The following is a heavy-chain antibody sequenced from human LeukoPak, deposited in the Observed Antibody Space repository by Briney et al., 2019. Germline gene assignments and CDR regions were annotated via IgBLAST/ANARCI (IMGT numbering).Heavy chain of an antibody. Sequence: PGGSLRLSCAASGFDFSHYGMSWVRQSPGKGLEWVSTFSGTSTLTYYADSVKGRFTISRDDSKNVLYLQMNSLRDEDTAVYYCAKGDSYYDLLTCFDLWGPGTLITVSS. D-gene: IGHD3-9*01. CDR3: AKGDSYYDLLTCFDL. CDR1: GFDFSHYG. CDR2: FSGTSTLT. V-gene: IGHV3-23*01. J-gene: IGHJ5*02.